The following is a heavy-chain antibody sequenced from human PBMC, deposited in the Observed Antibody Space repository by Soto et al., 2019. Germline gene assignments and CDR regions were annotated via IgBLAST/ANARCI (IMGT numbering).Heavy chain of an antibody. V-gene: IGHV1-8*01. CDR1: GYTFTNYN. CDR2: MNPNSGNT. Sequence: QVQLVQSGAEAKKPGASVKVSCKASGYTFTNYNINWVRQATGQGLEWMGWMNPNSGNTGYAQKFQGRVTMTRNTSISTAYIELSSLRSEDTAVYYCAREKTSYGMDVWGQGTTVTVSS. J-gene: IGHJ6*02. CDR3: AREKTSYGMDV.